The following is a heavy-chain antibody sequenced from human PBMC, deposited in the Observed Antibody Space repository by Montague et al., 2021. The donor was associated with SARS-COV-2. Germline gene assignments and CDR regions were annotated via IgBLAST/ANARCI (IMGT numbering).Heavy chain of an antibody. CDR1: RGSFSNYY. V-gene: IGHV4-34*01. CDR2: INQGGVP. CDR3: ARGRPVQGSFRHFDSISSGALDI. D-gene: IGHD3-9*01. Sequence: SETLSLTCAVSRGSFSNYYWTWIRQSPGKGLEWIGEINQGGVPNXTPSLKSRVTISLDTSKKQISLKLNSVTVADTAVFFCARGRPVQGSFRHFDSISSGALDIWAQGSLVIVSS. J-gene: IGHJ3*02.